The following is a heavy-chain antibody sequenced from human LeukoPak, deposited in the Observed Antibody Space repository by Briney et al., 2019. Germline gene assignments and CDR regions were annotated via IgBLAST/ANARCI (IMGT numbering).Heavy chain of an antibody. Sequence: GGSLRLSCAASGFTFRSYSIHWVRQAPGKGLEWVARISYDGSNQNYADSVKGRFTISRDNAKNSLYLQMSNLRAEDTAVYSCARGGGLDVWGQGATVTVSS. CDR1: GFTFRSYS. CDR2: ISYDGSNQ. D-gene: IGHD3-16*01. CDR3: ARGGGLDV. V-gene: IGHV3-30*04. J-gene: IGHJ6*02.